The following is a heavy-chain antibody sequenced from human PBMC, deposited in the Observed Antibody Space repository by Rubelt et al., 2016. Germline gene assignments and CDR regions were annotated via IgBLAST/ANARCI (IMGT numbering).Heavy chain of an antibody. J-gene: IGHJ4*02. Sequence: QVQLQESGPGLVKPSQTLSLTCSVSGGSISSGGYYWSWIRQHPGKGLEWIGYIYYSGSTYYNPSLKSRVTISVDTSKNQFSLKRGPVTAAATAGYYGARAPLYGSGTYGPYDYWGQGTLVTVSS. V-gene: IGHV4-31*03. D-gene: IGHD3-10*01. CDR1: GGSISSGGYY. CDR2: IYYSGST. CDR3: ARAPLYGSGTYGPYDY.